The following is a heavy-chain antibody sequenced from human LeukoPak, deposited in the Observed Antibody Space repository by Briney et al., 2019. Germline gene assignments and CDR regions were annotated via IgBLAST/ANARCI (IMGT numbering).Heavy chain of an antibody. D-gene: IGHD1-14*01. CDR3: ARGWSNRTAYYYGMDV. V-gene: IGHV1-2*04. J-gene: IGHJ6*02. Sequence: GASVKVSCKASGYTFTGYYMHWVRQAPGQGLEWMGWINPNSGGTNYAQKFQGWVTMTRDTSISTAYMELSRLRSDDTAVYYCARGWSNRTAYYYGMDVWGQGTTVTVSS. CDR1: GYTFTGYY. CDR2: INPNSGGT.